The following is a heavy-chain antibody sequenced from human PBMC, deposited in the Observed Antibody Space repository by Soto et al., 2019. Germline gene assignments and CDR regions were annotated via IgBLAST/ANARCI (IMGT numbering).Heavy chain of an antibody. V-gene: IGHV3-30-3*01. Sequence: QVQLVESGGGVVQPGRSLTLSCAASGFTFSRFSMHWVRQAPGKGLAWVAVISYDGSNTHYAESVKGRFNISRDDSKNTVYLQMNNPRGEDSAVDYCARDHGMFLSYYYYGMDVWGQGTTVTVSS. J-gene: IGHJ6*02. D-gene: IGHD3-10*02. CDR3: ARDHGMFLSYYYYGMDV. CDR1: GFTFSRFS. CDR2: ISYDGSNT.